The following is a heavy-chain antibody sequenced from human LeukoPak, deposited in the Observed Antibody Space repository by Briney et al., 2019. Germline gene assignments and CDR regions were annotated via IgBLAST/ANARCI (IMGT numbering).Heavy chain of an antibody. D-gene: IGHD1-26*01. CDR2: ISSGSSTI. Sequence: GGSLRLSCAASGFTFSSYNMSWVRQTPGQGLEWVSSISSGSSTIYYADPVKGRFTISRDNAKSALYLQMNSLRAEDTAVYYCARDPYSGSYGADYYYYMGVWGKGTTVTISS. CDR1: GFTFSSYN. CDR3: ARDPYSGSYGADYYYYMGV. J-gene: IGHJ6*03. V-gene: IGHV3-48*04.